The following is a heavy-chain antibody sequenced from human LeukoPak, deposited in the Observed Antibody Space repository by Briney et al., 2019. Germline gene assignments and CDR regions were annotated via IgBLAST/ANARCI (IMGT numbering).Heavy chain of an antibody. CDR1: EFTLSNYW. Sequence: PGGSLRLSCVASEFTLSNYWMHWVRQGPGKGLVWVARIKTDGSYTDYADSVKGRFTISRDNPKNTVYLQMNSLTADDTAVYYCARARYDASGYYKLWGQGPLVTVSS. J-gene: IGHJ4*02. D-gene: IGHD3-22*01. V-gene: IGHV3-74*01. CDR2: IKTDGSYT. CDR3: ARARYDASGYYKL.